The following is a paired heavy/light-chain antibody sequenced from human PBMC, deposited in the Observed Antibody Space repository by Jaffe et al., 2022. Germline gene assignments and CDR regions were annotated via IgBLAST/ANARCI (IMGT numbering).Heavy chain of an antibody. CDR3: ARDAEDYYDSSGYYYGDFDY. J-gene: IGHJ4*02. Sequence: QVQLVQSGAEVKKPGSSVKVSCKASGGTFSSYTISWVRQAPGQGLEWMGRIIPILGIANYAQKFQGRVTITADKSTSTAYMELSSLRSEDTAVYYCARDAEDYYDSSGYYYGDFDYWGQGTLVTVSS. V-gene: IGHV1-69*08. CDR2: IIPILGIA. CDR1: GGTFSSYT. D-gene: IGHD3-22*01.
Light chain of an antibody. CDR3: ETWDSNTRV. CDR2: LEGSGSY. J-gene: IGLJ3*02. Sequence: QPVLTQSSSASASLGSSVKLTCTLSSGHSSYIIAWHQQQPGKAPRYLMKLEGSGSYNKGSGVPDRFSGSSSGADRYLTISNLQSEDEADYYCETWDSNTRVFGGGTKLTVL. CDR1: SGHSSYI. V-gene: IGLV4-60*03.